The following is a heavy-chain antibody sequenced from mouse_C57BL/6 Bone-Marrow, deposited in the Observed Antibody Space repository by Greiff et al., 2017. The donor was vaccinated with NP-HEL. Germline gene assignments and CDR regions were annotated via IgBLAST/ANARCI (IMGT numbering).Heavy chain of an antibody. D-gene: IGHD1-1*01. CDR3: ARGDYYGSSPAWFAY. CDR2: IYYSGTI. J-gene: IGHJ3*01. CDR1: GISITTGNYR. V-gene: IGHV3-5*01. Sequence: EVQGVESGPGLVKPSQTVFLTCTVTGISITTGNYRWSWIRQFPGNKLEWIGYIYYSGTITYNPSLTSRTTITRDTPKNQFFLEMNSLTAEDTATYYCARGDYYGSSPAWFAYWGQGTLVTVSA.